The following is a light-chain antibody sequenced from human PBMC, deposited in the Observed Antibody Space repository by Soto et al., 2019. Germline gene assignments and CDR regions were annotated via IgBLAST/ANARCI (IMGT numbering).Light chain of an antibody. CDR3: QQYGSSPLT. Sequence: EVVLKQSPSTLSLYPGERATLSCRASQSVSSYLAWYQQKPGQAPRLLIYGASSRATGIPDRFSGSGSGTDFTLTISRLEPEDFAVYYCQQYGSSPLTFGGGTKVDIK. J-gene: IGKJ4*01. CDR2: GAS. CDR1: QSVSSY. V-gene: IGKV3-20*01.